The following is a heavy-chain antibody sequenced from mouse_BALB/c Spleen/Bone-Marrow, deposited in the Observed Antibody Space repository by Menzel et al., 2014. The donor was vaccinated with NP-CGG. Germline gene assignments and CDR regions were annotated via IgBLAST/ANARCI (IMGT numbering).Heavy chain of an antibody. CDR1: GYTFTEYT. V-gene: IGHV1-18*01. CDR3: ARLLLGPAWFAY. Sequence: VQLQQSGPELVKPGASVKISCKASGYTFTEYTMHWVKQSHGKSLEWIGGINPNNGATSSNQKFKGKATLTVDKSSSPAYMELRILTSEESAVYFRARLLLGPAWFAYWGQGTLVTVSA. J-gene: IGHJ3*01. CDR2: INPNNGAT. D-gene: IGHD2-1*01.